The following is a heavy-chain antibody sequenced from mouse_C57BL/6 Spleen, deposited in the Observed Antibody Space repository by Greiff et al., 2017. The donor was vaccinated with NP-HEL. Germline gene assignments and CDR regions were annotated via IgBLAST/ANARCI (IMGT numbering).Heavy chain of an antibody. CDR3: ARDGYDSDGTGFDY. V-gene: IGHV1-64*01. D-gene: IGHD2-4*01. Sequence: QVQLQQPGAELVKPGASVKLSCKASGYTFTSYWMHWVKQRPGQGLEWIGMIHPNSGSTNYNEKFKNKATLTVDKSSSTAYMQLSRLTSEDSAVYYCARDGYDSDGTGFDYWGQGTTLTVSS. CDR1: GYTFTSYW. J-gene: IGHJ2*01. CDR2: IHPNSGST.